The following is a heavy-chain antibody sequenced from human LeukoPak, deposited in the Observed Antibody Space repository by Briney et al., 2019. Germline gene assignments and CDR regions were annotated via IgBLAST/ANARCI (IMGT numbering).Heavy chain of an antibody. CDR3: ASNSGWYFDY. CDR2: ISSSSSYT. V-gene: IGHV3-11*03. Sequence: GGSLRLSCAAFGFTFSDYYMSWIRQDPGKGLEWVSYISSSSSYTNYADSVKGRFTISRDNAKNSLYLQMNSLRAEDTAVYYCASNSGWYFDYWGQGTLVTLSS. J-gene: IGHJ4*02. CDR1: GFTFSDYY. D-gene: IGHD6-19*01.